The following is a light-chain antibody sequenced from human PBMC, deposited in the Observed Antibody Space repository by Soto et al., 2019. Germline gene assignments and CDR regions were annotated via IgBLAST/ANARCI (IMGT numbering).Light chain of an antibody. Sequence: EIVLTQSPGTLSLSPGERATFSCRASQSVSSSYLAWYQQKPGQAPRLLIYASSSRATGIPDRFSGSGSGTDFTLSISRLEPEDFAVYYCQQYRSSPPTFGQRTKVDIK. CDR3: QQYRSSPPT. CDR1: QSVSSSY. J-gene: IGKJ1*01. CDR2: ASS. V-gene: IGKV3-20*01.